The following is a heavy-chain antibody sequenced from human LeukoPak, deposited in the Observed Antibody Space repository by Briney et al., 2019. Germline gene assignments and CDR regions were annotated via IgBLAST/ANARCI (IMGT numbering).Heavy chain of an antibody. Sequence: SETLSLTCTVSGDSINNNNYYWGWIRQPPGEGLEWIGNIYYNGRTYYSPSLKSRGTISVDTSNNQFSLKLNSVTAADTAVYYCARITDRTIFGEIMHGFDVWGQGTPATVSS. D-gene: IGHD3-3*01. CDR3: ARITDRTIFGEIMHGFDV. V-gene: IGHV4-39*01. CDR1: GDSINNNNYY. CDR2: IYYNGRT. J-gene: IGHJ3*01.